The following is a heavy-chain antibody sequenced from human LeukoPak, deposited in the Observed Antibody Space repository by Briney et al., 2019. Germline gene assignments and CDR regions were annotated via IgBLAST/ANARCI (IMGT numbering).Heavy chain of an antibody. D-gene: IGHD5-18*01. CDR2: IWYDGSNK. CDR3: ARTGYSYGLWYYFDY. CDR1: GFTFSSYG. V-gene: IGHV3-33*01. J-gene: IGHJ4*02. Sequence: GGSLRLSRAASGFTFSSYGMHWVRQAPGKGLEWVAVIWYDGSNKYYADSVKGRFSISRDNSKNTLYLQMNSLRAEDTAVYYCARTGYSYGLWYYFDYWGQGTLVTVSS.